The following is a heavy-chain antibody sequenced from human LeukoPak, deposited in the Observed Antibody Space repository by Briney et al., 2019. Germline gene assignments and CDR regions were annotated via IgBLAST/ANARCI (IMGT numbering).Heavy chain of an antibody. CDR3: ATLVVIKHFDY. CDR2: ISYDGSNK. J-gene: IGHJ4*02. V-gene: IGHV3-30-3*01. D-gene: IGHD3-22*01. CDR1: GFTFSSYA. Sequence: GGSLRLSCAASGFTFSSYAMHWVRQAPGKGLEWVAVISYDGSNKYYADPVKGRFTISRDNSKNALYLQMNSLRAEDTAVYYCATLVVIKHFDYWGQGTLVTVSS.